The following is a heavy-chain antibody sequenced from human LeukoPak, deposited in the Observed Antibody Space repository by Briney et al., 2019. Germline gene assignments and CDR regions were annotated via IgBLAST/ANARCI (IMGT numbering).Heavy chain of an antibody. V-gene: IGHV4-61*02. CDR2: IYTSGST. CDR1: GGSISSGSYY. CDR3: ASGVVPAAYFDY. D-gene: IGHD2-2*01. J-gene: IGHJ4*02. Sequence: SETLSLTCTVSGGSISSGSYYWSWIRQPAGKGLEWIGRIYTSGSTNYNPSLKSRVTISVDTSKNQFSLKLSPVTAADTAVYYCASGVVPAAYFDYWGQGTLVTVSS.